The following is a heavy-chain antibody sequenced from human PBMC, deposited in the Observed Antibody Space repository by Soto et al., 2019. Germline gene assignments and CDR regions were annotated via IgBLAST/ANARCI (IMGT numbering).Heavy chain of an antibody. CDR1: GGTFSSYA. D-gene: IGHD3-3*02. V-gene: IGHV1-69*04. J-gene: IGHJ6*03. Sequence: SVKVSCKASGGTFSSYAISWVRQAPGQGLEWMGRIIPILGIANYAQKFQGRVTITADKSTSTAYMELSSLRSEDTAVYYCARGSPKGIFGVLTHYYYYMDVWGKGTTVTVSS. CDR2: IIPILGIA. CDR3: ARGSPKGIFGVLTHYYYYMDV.